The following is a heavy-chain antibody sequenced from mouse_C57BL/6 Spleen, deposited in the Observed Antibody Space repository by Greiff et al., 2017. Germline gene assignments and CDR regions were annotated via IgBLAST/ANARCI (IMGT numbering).Heavy chain of an antibody. CDR3: ARGITTVGARDY. D-gene: IGHD1-1*01. CDR1: GYAFSSSW. Sequence: VQLQQSGPELVKPGASVKISCKASGYAFSSSWMNWVKQRPGKGLEWIGRIYPGDGDTNYNGKFKGTATLTADKSSSPAYMQLSSLTSEDSAVYSCARGITTVGARDYWGQGTTLTVSS. CDR2: IYPGDGDT. J-gene: IGHJ2*01. V-gene: IGHV1-82*01.